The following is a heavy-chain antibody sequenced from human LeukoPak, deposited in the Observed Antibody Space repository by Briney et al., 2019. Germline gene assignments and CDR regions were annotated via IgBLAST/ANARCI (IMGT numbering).Heavy chain of an antibody. D-gene: IGHD5-18*01. CDR1: GGSISSYY. Sequence: SETLSLTWTVSGGSISSYYWSWIRQPPGKGLEWIGFIYYSGSTNYNPSLKSRVTISVHTSKNQFSLKLSSVTAADTAVYYCARTTEGGYSYGSFYYYYMDVWGKGATVTISS. CDR3: ARTTEGGYSYGSFYYYYMDV. V-gene: IGHV4-59*01. CDR2: IYYSGST. J-gene: IGHJ6*03.